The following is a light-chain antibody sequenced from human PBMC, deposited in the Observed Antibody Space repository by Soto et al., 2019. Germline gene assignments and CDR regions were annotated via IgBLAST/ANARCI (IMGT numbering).Light chain of an antibody. CDR3: QKRHMWPIT. CDR2: DAY. V-gene: IGKV3-11*01. CDR1: QSFRGL. Sequence: EVVLTQSPVTLSLSPGERATLSSRASQSFRGLLAWYQQKTGQAPRILIYDAYNRATGIPHRLSGSGSGTDFNLTISSLEPEDSAVYYCQKRHMWPITCGQGTRLEI. J-gene: IGKJ5*01.